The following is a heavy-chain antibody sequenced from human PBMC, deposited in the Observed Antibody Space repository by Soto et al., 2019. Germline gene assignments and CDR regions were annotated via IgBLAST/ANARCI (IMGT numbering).Heavy chain of an antibody. V-gene: IGHV4-34*01. CDR3: ARGDYDILTGPQRGFDP. J-gene: IGHJ5*02. CDR1: GGSFSGYY. D-gene: IGHD3-9*01. CDR2: INHSGST. Sequence: SETLSLTCPVYGGSFSGYYWIWIRQPPGKGLEWMGEINHSGSTNYNPSLKSRVTISVDTSKNQFSLKLSSVTAADTAVYYCARGDYDILTGPQRGFDPWGQGTLVTVSS.